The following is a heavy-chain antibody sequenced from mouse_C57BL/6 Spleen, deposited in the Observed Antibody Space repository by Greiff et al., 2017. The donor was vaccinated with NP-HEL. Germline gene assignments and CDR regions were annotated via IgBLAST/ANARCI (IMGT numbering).Heavy chain of an antibody. J-gene: IGHJ3*01. CDR1: GFTFSSYA. Sequence: DVKLVESGGGLVKPGGSLKLSCAASGFTFSSYAMSWVRQTPEKRLEWVATISDGGSYTYYPDNVKGRFTISRDNAKNNLYLQMSHLKSEDTAMYYCARDGLTGTRTWFAYWGQETLVTVSA. D-gene: IGHD4-1*01. CDR2: ISDGGSYT. V-gene: IGHV5-4*01. CDR3: ARDGLTGTRTWFAY.